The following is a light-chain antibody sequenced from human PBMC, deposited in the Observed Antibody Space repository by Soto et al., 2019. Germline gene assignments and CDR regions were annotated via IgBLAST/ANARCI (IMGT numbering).Light chain of an antibody. J-gene: IGKJ1*01. CDR1: QDITVF. CDR2: ATS. CDR3: QHYNSYSEA. Sequence: IPMTQSPYSLSASIGDSVTITCRSSQDITVFLSWYQQKPGKAPKLLIYATSSLQSGVPSRFSGSGSGTEFTLTISSLQPDDFATYYCQHYNSYSEAFGQGTKVDIK. V-gene: IGKV1-17*01.